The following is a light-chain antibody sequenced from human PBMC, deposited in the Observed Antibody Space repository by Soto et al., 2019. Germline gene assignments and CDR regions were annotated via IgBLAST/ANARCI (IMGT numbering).Light chain of an antibody. Sequence: DIVMTQSPLSLPVIPGAPASIFCRSCQNLLHSNGYIYLDWYLQKPGQPPQILIYLGSNRASGVPDRFSGSGSGTDFTLQISRVEAEDVGIYYCMQTLQTPTLGQGTKVDI. J-gene: IGKJ1*01. V-gene: IGKV2-28*01. CDR3: MQTLQTPT. CDR2: LGS. CDR1: QNLLHSNGYIY.